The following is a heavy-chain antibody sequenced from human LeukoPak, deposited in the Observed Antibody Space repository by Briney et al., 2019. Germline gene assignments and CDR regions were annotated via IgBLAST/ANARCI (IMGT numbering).Heavy chain of an antibody. CDR2: ISGSGGST. V-gene: IGHV3-23*01. D-gene: IGHD1-26*01. Sequence: GGSLRLSCAAAGFTFSSYAMSWVRQAPGKGLEWVSAISGSGGSTYYADSVKGRFTISRDNSKNTLYLQMNSLRAEDTAVYYCHQWELRTRFDYWGQGTLVTVSS. CDR3: HQWELRTRFDY. J-gene: IGHJ4*02. CDR1: GFTFSSYA.